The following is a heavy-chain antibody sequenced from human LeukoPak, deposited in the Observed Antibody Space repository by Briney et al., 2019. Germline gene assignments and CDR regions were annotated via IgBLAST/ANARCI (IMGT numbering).Heavy chain of an antibody. D-gene: IGHD3-16*01. CDR3: ARGGRFRLGSLQT. CDR1: GGSISSSSYY. V-gene: IGHV4-39*01. Sequence: SETLSLTCTVSGGSISSSSYYWGWIRQPPGKGLEWIGSIYYSGSTYYNPSLKSRVTISVDTSKNQFSLKLSSVTAADTAVYYCARGGRFRLGSLQTWGQGTLVTVSS. CDR2: IYYSGST. J-gene: IGHJ5*02.